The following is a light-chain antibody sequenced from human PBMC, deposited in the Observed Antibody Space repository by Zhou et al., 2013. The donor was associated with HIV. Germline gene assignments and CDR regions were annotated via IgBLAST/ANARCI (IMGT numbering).Light chain of an antibody. CDR3: HQYGSSVYT. J-gene: IGKJ2*01. V-gene: IGKV3-20*01. CDR2: GAS. Sequence: EIVLTQSPGTLTLSPGERATLSCRASQHLSTKFIAWYQQMPGQAPRLLIYGASSRATGIPDRFSGSGSGTDFTLTISRLEPEDFAVYYCHQYGSSVYTFGQGTKLEIK. CDR1: QHLSTKF.